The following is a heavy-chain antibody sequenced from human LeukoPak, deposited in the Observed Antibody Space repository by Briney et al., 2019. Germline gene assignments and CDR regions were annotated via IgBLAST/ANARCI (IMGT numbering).Heavy chain of an antibody. Sequence: ASVKVSCKASGYTFTNYGFNWVRQAPGQGLEWMGWMNPNSGNTGYAQKFQGRVTMTRNTSISTAYMELSSLRSEDTAVYYCARGKSGYFDYWGQGTLVTVSS. J-gene: IGHJ4*02. CDR1: GYTFTNYG. V-gene: IGHV1-8*02. D-gene: IGHD3-3*01. CDR3: ARGKSGYFDY. CDR2: MNPNSGNT.